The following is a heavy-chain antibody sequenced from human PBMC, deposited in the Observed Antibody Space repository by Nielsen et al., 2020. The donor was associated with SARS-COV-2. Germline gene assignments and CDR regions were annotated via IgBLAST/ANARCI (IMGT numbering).Heavy chain of an antibody. CDR2: INPTSGDP. Sequence: ASVKVSCKASGYTFAGYYLHWVRRVPGQGLEWMGWINPTSGDPHCAQKFQGRVTMSRDTSISTAYMEMDRLTFDDTAVYYCARDRGSSWSNHFDPWGQGTQVTVSS. J-gene: IGHJ5*02. CDR3: ARDRGSSWSNHFDP. CDR1: GYTFAGYY. V-gene: IGHV1-2*02. D-gene: IGHD6-13*01.